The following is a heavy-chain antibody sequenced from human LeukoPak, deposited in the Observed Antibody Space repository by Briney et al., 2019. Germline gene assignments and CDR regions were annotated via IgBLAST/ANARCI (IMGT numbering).Heavy chain of an antibody. D-gene: IGHD4-23*01. CDR2: IKQDGSEK. Sequence: GGSLRLSCAASGFTFSSYWMSWVRQAPGKGLEWVANIKQDGSEKYYVDSVKGRFTISRDNAKNSLYLQMNSLRAEDTAVYYCASCGNFIGQDAFDIWGQGTMVTVSS. CDR3: ASCGNFIGQDAFDI. V-gene: IGHV3-7*01. CDR1: GFTFSSYW. J-gene: IGHJ3*02.